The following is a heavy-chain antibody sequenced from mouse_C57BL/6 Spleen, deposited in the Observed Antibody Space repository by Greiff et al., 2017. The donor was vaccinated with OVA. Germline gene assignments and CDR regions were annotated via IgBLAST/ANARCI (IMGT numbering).Heavy chain of an antibody. D-gene: IGHD3-2*02. J-gene: IGHJ2*01. CDR1: GYTFTSYW. CDR3: ARKGGSGYSYYFDY. V-gene: IGHV1-52*01. CDR2: IDPSDSET. Sequence: QVQLKQPGAELVRPGSSVKLSCKASGYTFTSYWMHWVKQRPIQGLEWIGNIDPSDSETHYNQKFKDKATLTVDKSSSTAYMQLSSLTSEDSAVYYCARKGGSGYSYYFDYWGQGTTLTVSS.